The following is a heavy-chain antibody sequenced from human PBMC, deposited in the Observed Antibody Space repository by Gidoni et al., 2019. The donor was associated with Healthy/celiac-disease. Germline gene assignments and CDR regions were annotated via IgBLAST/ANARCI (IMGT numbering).Heavy chain of an antibody. D-gene: IGHD2-15*01. CDR3: ARDAAVVTRGDY. CDR1: GFTFSSYS. V-gene: IGHV3-21*01. CDR2: ISSSSSYI. J-gene: IGHJ4*02. Sequence: EVQLVESGGGLVKPGGSLRLSCAASGFTFSSYSMNWVRQAPGKGLEWVSSISSSSSYIYYADSVKGRFTISRDNAKNSLYLQMNSLRAEDTAVYYCARDAAVVTRGDYWGQGTLVTVSS.